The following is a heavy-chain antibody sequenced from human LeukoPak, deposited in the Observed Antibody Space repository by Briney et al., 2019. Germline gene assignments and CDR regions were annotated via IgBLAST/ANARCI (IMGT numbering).Heavy chain of an antibody. CDR2: IYYSGST. CDR1: GGSISSYY. J-gene: IGHJ4*02. V-gene: IGHV4-59*12. D-gene: IGHD3-10*01. Sequence: SETLSLTCTVSGGSISSYYWSWIRQPPGKGLEWIGYIYYSGSTNYNPSLKSRVTISVDTSKNQFSLKLSSVTPEDTAVYYCAREGGFGRLDYWGQGTLVTVSS. CDR3: AREGGFGRLDY.